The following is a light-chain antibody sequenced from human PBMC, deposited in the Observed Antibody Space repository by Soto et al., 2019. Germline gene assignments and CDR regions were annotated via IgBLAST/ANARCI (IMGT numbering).Light chain of an antibody. CDR1: SSDVGGSNY. V-gene: IGLV2-14*01. CDR3: SSYTSTTTPYV. CDR2: EVS. Sequence: QSVLTHPASVSGSPGQSITISCTGTSSDVGGSNYVSWYQQHPGKAPKLMIYEVSDRPSGVSNRFSGSKSGNTASLTISGLQADDEADYYCSSYTSTTTPYVFGTGTKVTVL. J-gene: IGLJ1*01.